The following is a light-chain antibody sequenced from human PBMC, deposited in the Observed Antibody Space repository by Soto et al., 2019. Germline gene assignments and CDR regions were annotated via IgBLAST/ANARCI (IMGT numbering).Light chain of an antibody. CDR1: SSDVGSYNL. Sequence: QSVLTQPASVSGSPGQSITISCTGTSSDVGSYNLVSWYQQHPGKAPKLMIYEGSKRPSGVSNRFSGSKSGNTASLTISGLQAEDEADYYCCSYAGSSTNWVFGGGTQLTVL. CDR3: CSYAGSSTNWV. CDR2: EGS. J-gene: IGLJ3*02. V-gene: IGLV2-23*01.